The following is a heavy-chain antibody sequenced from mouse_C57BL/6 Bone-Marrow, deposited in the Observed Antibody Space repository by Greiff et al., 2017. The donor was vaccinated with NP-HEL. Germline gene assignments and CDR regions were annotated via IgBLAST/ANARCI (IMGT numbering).Heavy chain of an antibody. CDR3: ARGRNWVDY. Sequence: EVKLEESGPGLVKPSQSLSLTCSVTGYSITSGYYWNWIRQFPGNKLEWMGYISYDGSNNYNPSLKNRISITRDTSKNQFFLKLNSVTTEDTATYYCARGRNWVDYWGQGTSVTVSS. D-gene: IGHD4-1*01. V-gene: IGHV3-6*01. CDR1: GYSITSGYY. J-gene: IGHJ4*01. CDR2: ISYDGSN.